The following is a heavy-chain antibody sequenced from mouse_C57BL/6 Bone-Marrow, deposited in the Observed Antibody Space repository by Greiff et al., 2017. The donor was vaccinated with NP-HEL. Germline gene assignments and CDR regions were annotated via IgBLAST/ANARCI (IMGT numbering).Heavy chain of an antibody. CDR2: IDPSDSYT. J-gene: IGHJ2*01. Sequence: VQLQQPGAELVKPGASVKLSCKASGYTFTSYWMQWVKQRPGQGLEWIGEIDPSDSYTNYNQKFKGKATLTVDTSSSTAYMQLSSLTSEDSAVYYCARDDGYPLYFDYWGQGTTLTVSS. V-gene: IGHV1-50*01. CDR3: ARDDGYPLYFDY. D-gene: IGHD2-3*01. CDR1: GYTFTSYW.